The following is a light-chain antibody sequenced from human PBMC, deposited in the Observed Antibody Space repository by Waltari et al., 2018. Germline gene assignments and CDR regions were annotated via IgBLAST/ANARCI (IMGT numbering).Light chain of an antibody. J-gene: IGLJ3*02. CDR1: SSDVGGYNY. V-gene: IGLV2-14*01. CDR3: SSYTSSSPWV. Sequence: QSALTQPASRSGSPGQPITISCTGTSSDVGGYNYVSWHQQHPGKAPNLMIYEVSNRPSGVSNRFSGSKSGNTASLTISGLQAEDEADYYCSSYTSSSPWVFGGGTKLTVL. CDR2: EVS.